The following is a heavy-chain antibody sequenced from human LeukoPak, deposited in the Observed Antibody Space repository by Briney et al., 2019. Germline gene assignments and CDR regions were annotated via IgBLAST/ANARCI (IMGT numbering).Heavy chain of an antibody. CDR3: GKERTGYTDYDYDGLLDY. CDR2: ISYDGSNK. J-gene: IGHJ4*02. V-gene: IGHV3-30*18. Sequence: PGRTLRLSCAASGFTFSNYGIHWVRQAPGKGLEWVAVISYDGSNKYYADSVKGRFTISRDNPKNTLYLQMTSPRAEDTAVYFCGKERTGYTDYDYDGLLDYWGEGTLVTVSS. D-gene: IGHD5-12*01. CDR1: GFTFSNYG.